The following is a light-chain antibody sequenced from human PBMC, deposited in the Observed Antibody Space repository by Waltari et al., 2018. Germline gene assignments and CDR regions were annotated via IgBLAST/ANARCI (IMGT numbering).Light chain of an antibody. CDR2: KDS. CDR1: LLSTKY. Sequence: SYELTQPSSVSVSPGQTARITCSGDLLSTKYARWFQQRPGQAPGLVIYKDSERPSGIPERFSGSSSGNTVILTISGAQVEDEADYYCYSATDNNLRVFGGGTKLTVL. V-gene: IGLV3-27*01. J-gene: IGLJ3*02. CDR3: YSATDNNLRV.